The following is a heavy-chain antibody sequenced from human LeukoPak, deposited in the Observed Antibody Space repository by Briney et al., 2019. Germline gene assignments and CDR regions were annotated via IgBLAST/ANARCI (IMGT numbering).Heavy chain of an antibody. Sequence: GGSLRLSCAASGFTFSNFWMHWVRQAPGKGLVWVALIYGDGSFTRYADSVKGRFTISRDNAKNTVCLQMNSLRVEDTAVYYCARVYETSGYLYWGQGSLVTVSS. D-gene: IGHD3-22*01. CDR1: GFTFSNFW. J-gene: IGHJ4*02. CDR3: ARVYETSGYLY. V-gene: IGHV3-74*01. CDR2: IYGDGSFT.